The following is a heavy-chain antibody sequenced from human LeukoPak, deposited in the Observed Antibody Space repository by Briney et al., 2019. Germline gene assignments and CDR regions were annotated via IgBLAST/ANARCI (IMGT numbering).Heavy chain of an antibody. J-gene: IGHJ4*02. V-gene: IGHV3-21*01. CDR3: AREPYCSRTSCNYFAY. CDR1: GFTFSSYS. Sequence: GGSLRLSCAASGFTFSSYSMNWVRQAPGKGLEWVSSISSSSSYIYYADSVKGRCTISRDNAKNSLYLQMNRLTTEGTAVYYCAREPYCSRTSCNYFAYWGQGTLATVSS. CDR2: ISSSSSYI. D-gene: IGHD2-2*01.